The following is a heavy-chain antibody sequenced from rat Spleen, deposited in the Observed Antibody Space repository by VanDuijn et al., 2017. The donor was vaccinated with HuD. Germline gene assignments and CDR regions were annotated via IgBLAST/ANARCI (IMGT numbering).Heavy chain of an antibody. D-gene: IGHD1-6*01. CDR3: ASLMYTPDYLGVMDV. J-gene: IGHJ4*01. Sequence: EVQLVESGGGLVQPGRSLKLSCAASGFTFNNYDMAWVRQAPTKGLEWVATISYDGSDTYYRDSVKGRFTISRDNARNTLYLQMDSLRSEDTATYYCASLMYTPDYLGVMDVWGQGASVTVSS. V-gene: IGHV5-29*01. CDR2: ISYDGSDT. CDR1: GFTFNNYD.